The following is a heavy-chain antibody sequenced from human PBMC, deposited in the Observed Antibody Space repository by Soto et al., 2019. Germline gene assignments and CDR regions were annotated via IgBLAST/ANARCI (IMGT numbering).Heavy chain of an antibody. D-gene: IGHD2-15*01. CDR2: IKQDGSEK. Sequence: PGGSLRLSCAASGFTFSSYWMSWVRQAPGKGLERVANIKQDGSEKYYVDSVKGRFTISRDNAKNSLYLQMNSLRAEDTAVYYCVSDCSGGSCYWDAFDIWGQGTMVTVSS. V-gene: IGHV3-7*01. J-gene: IGHJ3*02. CDR1: GFTFSSYW. CDR3: VSDCSGGSCYWDAFDI.